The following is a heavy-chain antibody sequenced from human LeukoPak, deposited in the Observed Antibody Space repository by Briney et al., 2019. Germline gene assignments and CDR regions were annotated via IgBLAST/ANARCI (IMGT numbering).Heavy chain of an antibody. Sequence: PSETLSLTCTVSGGSISSYYWSWIRQPAGKGLEWIGRIYTSGSTNYNPSLKSRVTISVDTSKNQFSLKLSSVTAADTAVYYCAREQSYDSSGYDPYFDYWGQGTLVTVSS. CDR2: IYTSGST. CDR1: GGSISSYY. D-gene: IGHD3-22*01. CDR3: AREQSYDSSGYDPYFDY. V-gene: IGHV4-4*07. J-gene: IGHJ4*02.